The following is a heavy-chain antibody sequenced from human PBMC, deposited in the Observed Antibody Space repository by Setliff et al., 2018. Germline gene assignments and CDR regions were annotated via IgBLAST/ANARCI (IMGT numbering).Heavy chain of an antibody. CDR3: ARTCSGSGCYAGLES. J-gene: IGHJ4*02. D-gene: IGHD2-15*01. Sequence: GGSLRLSCAASGFTFSTYRMHWVRQAPGKGLEWVSSISDSSFHIYYRDSVKGRFTISRDNAKNSLYLQMNSLRPEDTAVYYCARTCSGSGCYAGLESWGQGTPVTVSS. V-gene: IGHV3-21*01. CDR2: ISDSSFHI. CDR1: GFTFSTYR.